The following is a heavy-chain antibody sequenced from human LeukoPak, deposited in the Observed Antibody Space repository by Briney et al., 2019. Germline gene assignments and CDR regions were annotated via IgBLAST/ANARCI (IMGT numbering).Heavy chain of an antibody. CDR3: ARQPSIFQAPMDV. CDR2: IYPGDSDT. D-gene: IGHD3-3*01. Sequence: KTGGTLRLSCKGSGYSFTSYWIGWVRQMPGKGLEWMGIIYPGDSDTRYSPSFQGQVTISADKSISTAYLQWSSLKASDTAMYYCARQPSIFQAPMDVWGQGTTVTVSS. CDR1: GYSFTSYW. V-gene: IGHV5-51*01. J-gene: IGHJ6*02.